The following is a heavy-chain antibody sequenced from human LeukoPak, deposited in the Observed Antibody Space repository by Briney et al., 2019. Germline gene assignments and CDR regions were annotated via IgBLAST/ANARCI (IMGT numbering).Heavy chain of an antibody. CDR1: GGSISSSSYY. J-gene: IGHJ3*02. D-gene: IGHD3-22*01. V-gene: IGHV4-39*07. Sequence: SETLSLTCTVSGGSISSSSYYWGWIRQPPGKGLEWIGSIYYSGSTYYNPSLKSRVTLSVDTSKNQFSLQLSSVTAADTAVYYCARDYYDSRGEAFDIWGQGTMVTVSS. CDR2: IYYSGST. CDR3: ARDYYDSRGEAFDI.